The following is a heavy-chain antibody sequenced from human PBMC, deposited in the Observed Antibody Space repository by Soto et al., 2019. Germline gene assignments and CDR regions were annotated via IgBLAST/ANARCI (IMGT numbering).Heavy chain of an antibody. J-gene: IGHJ4*02. D-gene: IGHD6-19*01. CDR3: APGAQWLVPEY. V-gene: IGHV3-66*01. CDR2: IYRGGNT. CDR1: GFTVSNFY. Sequence: EVQLVESGGGLVQPGGSLRLSCAASGFTVSNFYISWVRQAPGKGLEWASVIYRGGNTYYADSVKGRFNISRDNSKNTVYREMNSLRAEDTAVYYCAPGAQWLVPEYWGQGTLVTVSS.